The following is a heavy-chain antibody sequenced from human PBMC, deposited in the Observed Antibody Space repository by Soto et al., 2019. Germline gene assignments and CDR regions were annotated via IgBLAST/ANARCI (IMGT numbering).Heavy chain of an antibody. CDR3: ARSIYRGFDP. CDR2: IYYSGST. V-gene: IGHV4-61*08. Sequence: SETLSLTCTVSGGSISSGDYYGSWIRQPPGKGLEWIGYIYYSGSTNYNPSLKSRVTISVDTSKNQFSLKLSSVTAADTAVYYCARSIYRGFDPWGQGTQVTVSS. J-gene: IGHJ5*02. CDR1: GGSISSGDYY.